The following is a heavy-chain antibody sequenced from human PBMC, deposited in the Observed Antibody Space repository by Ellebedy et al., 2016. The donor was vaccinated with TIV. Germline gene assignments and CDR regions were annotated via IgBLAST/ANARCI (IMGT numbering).Heavy chain of an antibody. D-gene: IGHD3-3*01. CDR3: TRRNDFWSGYYSGDSSRDY. CDR2: IRSKANSYAT. J-gene: IGHJ4*02. V-gene: IGHV3-73*01. Sequence: GESLKISXAASGFTFSGSAMHWVRQASGKGLEWVGRIRSKANSYATAYAASVKGRFTISRDDSKNTAYLQMNSLKTEDTAVYYCTRRNDFWSGYYSGDSSRDYWGQGTLVTVSS. CDR1: GFTFSGSA.